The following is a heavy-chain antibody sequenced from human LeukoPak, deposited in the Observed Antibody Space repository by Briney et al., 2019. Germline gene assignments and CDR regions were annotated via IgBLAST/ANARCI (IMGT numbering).Heavy chain of an antibody. V-gene: IGHV1-18*01. D-gene: IGHD6-19*01. CDR2: ISAHNGNT. CDR1: GYTFNSYG. CDR3: ARDKGTVATYYYYYMDV. J-gene: IGHJ6*03. Sequence: SVKVSCKASGYTFNSYGISWVRQDPGQGLEWMGWISAHNGNTNYEEKVQGRVTMTTDTSTSTAYMELRSLRSDDTAVYYCARDKGTVATYYYYYMDVWGKGTTVTVSS.